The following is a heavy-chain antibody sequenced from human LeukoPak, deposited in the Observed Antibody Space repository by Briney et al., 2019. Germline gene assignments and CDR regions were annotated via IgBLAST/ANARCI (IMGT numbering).Heavy chain of an antibody. CDR2: IGHDGSKT. D-gene: IGHD2-15*01. V-gene: IGHV3-30*02. CDR1: GFTFSRYG. Sequence: GGSLRLSCAASGFTFSRYGMQWVREAPGKGLEWVALIGHDGSKTYHADSVKGRFTISRDNSKNTLYLQMNSLRADDTAVYYCATSLGYCGGHSCFDHDYWGQGTLVTVSS. CDR3: ATSLGYCGGHSCFDHDY. J-gene: IGHJ4*02.